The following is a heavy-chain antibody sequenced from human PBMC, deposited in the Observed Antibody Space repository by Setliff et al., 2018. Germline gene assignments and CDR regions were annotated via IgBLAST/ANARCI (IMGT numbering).Heavy chain of an antibody. D-gene: IGHD2-21*01. CDR2: INTDDGTT. V-gene: IGHV3-74*01. J-gene: IGHJ4*02. CDR3: TRAFYCGRKCYRGFDY. CDR1: GVTFITYA. Sequence: QPGGSLRLSCAASGVTFITYAWSWVRQAPGKGLVWVSRINTDDGTTNYADSVQGRFTIFRDNAKNTVYMELNSLRVDDTAVYFCTRAFYCGRKCYRGFDYWGQGTLVTVSS.